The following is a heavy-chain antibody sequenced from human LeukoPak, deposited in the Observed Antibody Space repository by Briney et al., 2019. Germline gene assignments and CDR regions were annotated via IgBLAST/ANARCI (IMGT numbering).Heavy chain of an antibody. CDR2: IYPGDSDT. CDR3: ARLAAAGTGVGIIDY. CDR1: GYSFTSYW. J-gene: IGHJ4*02. D-gene: IGHD6-13*01. V-gene: IGHV5-51*03. Sequence: GESLKISCKGSGYSFTSYWIGWVRQMPGKGLELMGIIYPGDSDTRYSPSFQGQVTISADKSISTAYLQWSSLKASDTAMYYCARLAAAGTGVGIIDYWGQGTLVTVSS.